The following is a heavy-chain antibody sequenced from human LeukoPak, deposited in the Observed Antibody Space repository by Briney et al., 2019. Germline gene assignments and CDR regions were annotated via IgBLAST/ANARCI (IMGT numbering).Heavy chain of an antibody. CDR1: GGSISSYY. D-gene: IGHD5-24*01. V-gene: IGHV4-59*01. CDR3: ARGGRRRWLQLELYFDY. CDR2: IYYSGST. Sequence: PSETLSLTCTVSGGSISSYYWSWIRQPPGKGLEWIGYIYYSGSTNYNPSLKSRVTISVDTSKNQFSLKLSSVTAADTAVYYCARGGRRRWLQLELYFDYWGQGTLVTVSS. J-gene: IGHJ4*02.